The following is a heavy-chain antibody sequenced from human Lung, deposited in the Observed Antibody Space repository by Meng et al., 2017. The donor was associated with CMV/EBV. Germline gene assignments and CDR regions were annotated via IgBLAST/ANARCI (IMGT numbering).Heavy chain of an antibody. CDR2: RKDRGST. J-gene: IGHJ5*02. Sequence: GYCGAWGRQTQGKGGGGSGERKDRGSTKCRPSVGSRGTISVDTSQKQFALEMSSVTAADTAVYYCARVREAYNRRFDPWGQGTLVTVSS. D-gene: IGHD5-24*01. CDR3: ARVREAYNRRFDP. CDR1: GYC. V-gene: IGHV4-34*01.